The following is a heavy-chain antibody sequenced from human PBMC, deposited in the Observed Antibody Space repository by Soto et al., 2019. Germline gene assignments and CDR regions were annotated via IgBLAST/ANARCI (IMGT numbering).Heavy chain of an antibody. CDR2: IYYSGST. D-gene: IGHD5-18*01. Sequence: QVQLQESGPGLVKPSETLSLTCTVSGVSISSYYWSWIRQPPGKGLEWIGYIYYSGSTNYNPSLKSRVTISVDTSKNQFSLKLSSVTAADTAVYYCARGGIRGYSYGYDMIDYWGQGTLVTVSS. CDR3: ARGGIRGYSYGYDMIDY. J-gene: IGHJ4*02. V-gene: IGHV4-59*01. CDR1: GVSISSYY.